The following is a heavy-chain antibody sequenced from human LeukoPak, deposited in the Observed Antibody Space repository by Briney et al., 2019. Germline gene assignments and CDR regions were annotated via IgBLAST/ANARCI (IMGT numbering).Heavy chain of an antibody. Sequence: ASVKVSCKASGYSFTGYYLHWVRQAPGQGLEWMGWINPNSGGTNYAQKFQGRVTMTRDTSISTAYMEVNRLISDDTAEYFCARVGSGRSYWGQGTLVTVSS. J-gene: IGHJ4*02. CDR3: ARVGSGRSY. CDR1: GYSFTGYY. V-gene: IGHV1-2*02. D-gene: IGHD3-10*01. CDR2: INPNSGGT.